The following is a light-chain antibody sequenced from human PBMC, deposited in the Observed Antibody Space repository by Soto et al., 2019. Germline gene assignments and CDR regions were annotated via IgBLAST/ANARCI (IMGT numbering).Light chain of an antibody. CDR2: GAS. J-gene: IGKJ1*01. CDR1: QSVSSSY. V-gene: IGKV3-20*01. Sequence: EIVLTQSPGTLSLSPGERATLSCRASQSVSSSYLAWYKQKPGQAPRPLIYGASSRAIGIPDRFTGSGSGRAFTLTISRLEPEDFAVYYCQQYGSSPWTFGQGTKVEIK. CDR3: QQYGSSPWT.